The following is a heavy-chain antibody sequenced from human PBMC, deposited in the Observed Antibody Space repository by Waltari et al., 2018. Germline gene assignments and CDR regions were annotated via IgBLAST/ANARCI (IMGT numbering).Heavy chain of an antibody. CDR3: ARHLYSIDYLELDN. Sequence: EGHLLESGGGLVQPGGSTRLPCVAAGIPSINYALSWVRQAPGKGLEWVSGISDSGVVTKYADSVKGRFTVSRDNSKNTLYLQLNSLRAEDTAVYYCARHLYSIDYLELDNWGQGTLVTVSS. J-gene: IGHJ4*02. CDR2: ISDSGVVT. V-gene: IGHV3-23*01. D-gene: IGHD3-22*01. CDR1: GIPSINYA.